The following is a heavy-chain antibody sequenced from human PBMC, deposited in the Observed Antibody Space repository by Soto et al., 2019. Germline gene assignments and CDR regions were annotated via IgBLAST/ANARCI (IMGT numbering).Heavy chain of an antibody. CDR1: GDSVSNSSAV. CDR3: ATTTRRGYYYYMDV. Sequence: SQTLSLTCAISGDSVSNSSAVWNWIRQSPSRGLEWLGRTYYRSKWYNDYAVSVKSRITINPDTSKNQFSLQLNSVTPEDTAVYYCATTTRRGYYYYMDVWGKGTTVNVSS. V-gene: IGHV6-1*01. J-gene: IGHJ6*03. CDR2: TYYRSKWYN. D-gene: IGHD3-10*01.